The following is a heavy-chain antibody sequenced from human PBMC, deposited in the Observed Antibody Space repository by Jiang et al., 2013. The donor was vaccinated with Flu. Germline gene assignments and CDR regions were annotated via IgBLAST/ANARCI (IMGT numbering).Heavy chain of an antibody. Sequence: FTISRDNAKNSLYLQMNSLRAEDTAVYYCASLTRDSYGYLVDYWGQGTLVTVSS. V-gene: IGHV3-48*03. D-gene: IGHD5-18*01. CDR3: ASLTRDSYGYLVDY. J-gene: IGHJ4*02.